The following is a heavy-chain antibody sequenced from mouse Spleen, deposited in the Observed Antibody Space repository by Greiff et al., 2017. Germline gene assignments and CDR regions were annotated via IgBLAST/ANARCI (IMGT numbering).Heavy chain of an antibody. CDR2: INYDGSST. D-gene: IGHD2-13*01. V-gene: IGHV5-16*01. CDR3: ARGYGDMDY. CDR1: GFTFSDYY. Sequence: EVQLVESEGGLVQPGSSMKLSCTASGFTFSDYYMAWVRQVPEKGLEWVANINYDGSSTYYLDSLKSRFIISRDNAKNILYLQMSSLKSEDTATYYCARGYGDMDYWGQGTSVTVSS. J-gene: IGHJ4*01.